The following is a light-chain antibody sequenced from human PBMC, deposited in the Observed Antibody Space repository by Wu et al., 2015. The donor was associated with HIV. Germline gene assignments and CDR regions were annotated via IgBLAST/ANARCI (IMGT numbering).Light chain of an antibody. Sequence: DIQMTQSPSSLSASVGDRVTITCRASQNIDNFVNWYQQKPGKAPKLLMYAASSLQSGVPSRFSGSGSGTDFTLTISSLQPEDFATYYCQQSYSTPWTFGQGTKVDIK. J-gene: IGKJ1*01. CDR1: QNIDNF. V-gene: IGKV1-39*01. CDR2: AAS. CDR3: QQSYSTPWT.